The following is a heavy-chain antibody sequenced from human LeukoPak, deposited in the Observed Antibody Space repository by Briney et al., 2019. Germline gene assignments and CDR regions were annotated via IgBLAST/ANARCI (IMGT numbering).Heavy chain of an antibody. CDR1: GFTFSSYG. CDR2: IWYGGSNK. D-gene: IGHD3-10*01. Sequence: PGGSLRLSCAASGFTFSSYGMHWVRQAPGKGLEWVAVIWYGGSNKYYADSVKGRFTISRDNSKNTLYLQMNSLRAEDTAVYYCAKDFHYYGSGKYYYYMDVWGKGTTVTVSS. CDR3: AKDFHYYGSGKYYYYMDV. V-gene: IGHV3-30*02. J-gene: IGHJ6*03.